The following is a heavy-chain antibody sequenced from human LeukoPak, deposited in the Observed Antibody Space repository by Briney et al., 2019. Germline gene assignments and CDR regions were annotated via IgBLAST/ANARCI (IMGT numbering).Heavy chain of an antibody. J-gene: IGHJ3*02. CDR3: AREYQSTIVVEGAFDI. CDR1: GYTFTDYY. D-gene: IGHD2-21*01. V-gene: IGHV1-2*02. CDR2: INPNSGGP. Sequence: ASVKVSCKASGYTFTDYYMHWVRQAPGQGLEWMGWINPNSGGPNYAQKFQGRVTMTRDTSISTAYMELSRLRSDDTAVYYCAREYQSTIVVEGAFDIWGQGTMVTVSS.